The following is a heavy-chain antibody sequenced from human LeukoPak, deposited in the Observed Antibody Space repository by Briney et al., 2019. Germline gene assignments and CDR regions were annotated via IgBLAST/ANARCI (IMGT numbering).Heavy chain of an antibody. D-gene: IGHD1-26*01. CDR1: GFTFNKYS. CDR3: AREVGGFRNYYYYMDV. Sequence: GGSLRLSCAASGFTFNKYSMNWVRQAPGKGLEWVSSISSSSSYIYYADSVKGRFTISGDNAKKSLYLQMNSLRADDTAVHYCAREVGGFRNYYYYMDVWGKGTTVTVSS. CDR2: ISSSSSYI. J-gene: IGHJ6*03. V-gene: IGHV3-21*01.